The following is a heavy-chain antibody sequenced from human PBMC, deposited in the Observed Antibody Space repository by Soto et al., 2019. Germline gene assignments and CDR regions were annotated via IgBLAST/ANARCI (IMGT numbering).Heavy chain of an antibody. Sequence: TSETLSLTCTVSGVPISSYYWSWIRQPPGKGLEWIGYIYYSGSTNYNPSLKSRVTISKDTSKNQFSLKLNSVTAADTAVYYCARGGAQISSLTTFDYWGQGTLVTVSS. D-gene: IGHD1-26*01. CDR1: GVPISSYY. CDR2: IYYSGST. CDR3: ARGGAQISSLTTFDY. J-gene: IGHJ4*02. V-gene: IGHV4-59*01.